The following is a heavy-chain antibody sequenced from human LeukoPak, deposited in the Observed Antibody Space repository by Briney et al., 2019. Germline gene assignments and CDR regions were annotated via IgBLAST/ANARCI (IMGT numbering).Heavy chain of an antibody. CDR1: GFTVSGNY. V-gene: IGHV3-53*01. J-gene: IGHJ4*02. CDR3: ARSGYGDYSGYDY. D-gene: IGHD4-17*01. CDR2: IYSGGTT. Sequence: GGSLRLSCAVSGFTVSGNYMSWVRQAPGKGLEWVSLIYSGGTTYYADSVKGRFTISRDNSKNTLYLQMNSLRAEDTAVYYCARSGYGDYSGYDYWGQGTLVTVSS.